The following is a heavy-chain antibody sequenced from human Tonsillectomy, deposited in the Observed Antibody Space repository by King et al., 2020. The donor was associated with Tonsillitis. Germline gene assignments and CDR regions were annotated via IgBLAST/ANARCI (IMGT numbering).Heavy chain of an antibody. CDR2: ISVSSSYI. CDR3: ARGEVSSGWYEGDYFDC. J-gene: IGHJ4*02. V-gene: IGHV3-21*01. D-gene: IGHD6-19*01. CDR1: GFTFSSYS. Sequence: VQLVESGGGLVKPGGSLRLSCAASGFTFSSYSMNWVRQAPGKGLEWVSSISVSSSYIYYADSVKGRFTISRDNAKNSLYLQMNSLRAEDTAVYYCARGEVSSGWYEGDYFDCWGQGTVVTVSA.